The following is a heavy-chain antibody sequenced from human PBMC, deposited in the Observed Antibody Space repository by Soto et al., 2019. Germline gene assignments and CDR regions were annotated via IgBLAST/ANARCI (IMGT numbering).Heavy chain of an antibody. CDR3: AMTYYDFWSGLSDY. D-gene: IGHD3-3*01. CDR2: IRSKAYGGTT. Sequence: GGSLRLSCAASGFTFGDYAMSWFRQAPGKGLEWVGFIRSKAYGGTTEYAASVKGRFTISRDDSKSIAYLQMNSLKTEDTAVYYCAMTYYDFWSGLSDYWGQGTLVTVSS. V-gene: IGHV3-49*03. CDR1: GFTFGDYA. J-gene: IGHJ4*02.